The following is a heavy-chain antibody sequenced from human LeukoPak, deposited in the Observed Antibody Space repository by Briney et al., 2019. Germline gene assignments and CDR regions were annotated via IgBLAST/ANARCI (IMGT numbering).Heavy chain of an antibody. CDR2: ISSSSSYI. J-gene: IGHJ3*02. CDR3: ARDQGPGGSGSYYNELDAFDI. D-gene: IGHD3-10*01. Sequence: PGGSLRLSCAASGFAFSRYNMNWVRQAPGKELEWVSSISSSSSYIYYADSVKGRFTISRDNAKNSLYLQMNSLRAEDTAVYYCARDQGPGGSGSYYNELDAFDIWGQGTMVTVSS. V-gene: IGHV3-21*01. CDR1: GFAFSRYN.